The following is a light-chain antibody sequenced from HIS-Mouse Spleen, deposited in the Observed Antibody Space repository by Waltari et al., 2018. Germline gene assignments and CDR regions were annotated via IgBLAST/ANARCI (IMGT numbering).Light chain of an antibody. CDR1: KMGYEY. J-gene: IGLJ2*01. Sequence: SYELTQPPSVSVSPGQTASIPCSGDKMGYEYACWYQQKPGQSPVLVIYQDSKPPSGIPERFSGSNAGNTATLTISGTQAMDEADYYCQAWDSSCSVFGGGTKLTVL. CDR3: QAWDSSCSV. V-gene: IGLV3-1*01. CDR2: QDS.